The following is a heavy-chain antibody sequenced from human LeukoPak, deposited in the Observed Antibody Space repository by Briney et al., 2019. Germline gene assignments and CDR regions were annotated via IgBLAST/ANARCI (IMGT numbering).Heavy chain of an antibody. D-gene: IGHD5-18*01. CDR3: ARVLEGHSYGSAFDI. J-gene: IGHJ3*02. CDR2: MSSRSSYI. Sequence: PGGSLRLSCAASGFTFSSYEMNWVRQAPGKGLEWVSSMSSRSSYIYYADSVKGRFTISRDNAKNSLFLQMNSLRAEDTAVYHCARVLEGHSYGSAFDIWGQGTMVTVSS. CDR1: GFTFSSYE. V-gene: IGHV3-21*01.